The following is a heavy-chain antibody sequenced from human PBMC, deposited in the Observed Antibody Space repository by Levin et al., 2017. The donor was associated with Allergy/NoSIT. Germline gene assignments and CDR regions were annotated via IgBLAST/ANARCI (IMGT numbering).Heavy chain of an antibody. CDR2: FDPEDGET. CDR3: ATDLLGIWGSLTDY. CDR1: GYTLTELS. D-gene: IGHD3-16*01. J-gene: IGHJ4*02. V-gene: IGHV1-24*01. Sequence: GESLKISCKVSGYTLTELSMHWVRQAPGKGLEWMGGFDPEDGETIYAQKFQGRVTMTEDTSTDTAYMELSSLRSEDTAVYYCATDLLGIWGSLTDYWGQGTLVTVSS.